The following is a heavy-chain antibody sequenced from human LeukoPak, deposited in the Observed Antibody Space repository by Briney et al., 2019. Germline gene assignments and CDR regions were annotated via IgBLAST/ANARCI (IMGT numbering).Heavy chain of an antibody. CDR2: IKQDGGEK. CDR1: GFTFSDYW. J-gene: IGHJ4*02. D-gene: IGHD3-3*01. CDR3: ARGWNYAFRFDD. V-gene: IGHV3-7*01. Sequence: GGSLRLSCAASGFTFSDYWMTWVRQAPGKGLEWVAHIKQDGGEKYYVDSVKGRFTISRDNANNLVFLQMNSLRAEDTAVYYCARGWNYAFRFDDWGQGTLVAVPS.